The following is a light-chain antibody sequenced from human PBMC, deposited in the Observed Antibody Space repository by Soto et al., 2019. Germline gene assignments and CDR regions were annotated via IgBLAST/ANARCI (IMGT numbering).Light chain of an antibody. J-gene: IGLJ1*01. Sequence: QSALTQPPSASGSPGQSVTISCTGTSSDVGGYNYVSWYQQHPGKAPKLLIYEVTKRPSGVPDRFSGSKSGNTASLTVSGLHADDEAEYYCCSNVGRHYYVFGTGTKVTVL. CDR3: CSNVGRHYYV. CDR1: SSDVGGYNY. V-gene: IGLV2-8*01. CDR2: EVT.